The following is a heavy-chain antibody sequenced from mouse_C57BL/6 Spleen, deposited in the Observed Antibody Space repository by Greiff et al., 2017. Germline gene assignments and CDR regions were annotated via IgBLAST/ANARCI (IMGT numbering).Heavy chain of an antibody. J-gene: IGHJ3*01. V-gene: IGHV5-17*01. D-gene: IGHD2-4*01. CDR1: GFTLSDYG. CDR3: ARHDYDGFAY. Sequence: EVQVVESGGGLVKPGGSLKLSCAASGFTLSDYGMHWVRQAPEKGLEWVAYIRSGSSTIYYADPVKGRFTISRDNAKNTLFLQMTSLRSEDTAMYYCARHDYDGFAYWGQGTLVTVSA. CDR2: IRSGSSTI.